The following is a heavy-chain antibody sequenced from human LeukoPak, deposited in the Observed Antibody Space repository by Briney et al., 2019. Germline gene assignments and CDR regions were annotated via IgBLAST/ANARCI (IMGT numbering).Heavy chain of an antibody. CDR1: GGSISSSSYY. D-gene: IGHD3-10*01. J-gene: IGHJ4*02. Sequence: WETLSLTCTVSGGSISSSSYYWGWIRQPPGKGLEWIGSIYYSGSTYYNPSLKSRVTISVDTSKNQFSLKLSSVTAADTAVYYCARHLGYYYGSGSYSSNPFDYWGQGTLVTVSS. CDR2: IYYSGST. V-gene: IGHV4-39*01. CDR3: ARHLGYYYGSGSYSSNPFDY.